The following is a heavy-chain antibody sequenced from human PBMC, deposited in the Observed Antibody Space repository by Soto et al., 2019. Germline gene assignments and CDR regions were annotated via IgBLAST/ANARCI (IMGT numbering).Heavy chain of an antibody. CDR1: GFTFSSYW. D-gene: IGHD1-26*01. CDR3: ARGWGLDP. J-gene: IGHJ5*02. CDR2: IKQDGSDK. V-gene: IGHV3-7*04. Sequence: EVQLVESGGGLVQPGGSLRLSCAASGFTFSSYWMTWVRQAPGKGLEWVANIKQDGSDKYYVDSVKGRFTISRYNANNSLFLPMNSLRADDTAVYYCARGWGLDPWGQGTLVTVSS.